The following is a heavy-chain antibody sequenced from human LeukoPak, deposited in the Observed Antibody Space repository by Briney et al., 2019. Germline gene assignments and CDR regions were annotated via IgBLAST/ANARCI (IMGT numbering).Heavy chain of an antibody. CDR3: ARSLKNCGGDCSLGY. Sequence: PGESLKISCKGSGYTFTSYWIAWVRQMPGKGLEWMGIIYPGDHDTRYSPSFQGQVTISADKSISTAYLQWSSLKASDSAMYYCARSLKNCGGDCSLGYWGQGTLVTVSS. CDR2: IYPGDHDT. J-gene: IGHJ4*02. V-gene: IGHV5-51*01. CDR1: GYTFTSYW. D-gene: IGHD2-21*02.